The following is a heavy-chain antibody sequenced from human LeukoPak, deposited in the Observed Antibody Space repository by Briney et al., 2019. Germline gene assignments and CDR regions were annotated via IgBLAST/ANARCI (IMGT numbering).Heavy chain of an antibody. CDR1: GFSLSTSGVG. Sequence: ESGPTLVKPTQTLTLTCTFSGFSLSTSGVGVGWIRQPPGKAPEWLALIYWNDDKRYSPSLKSRLTITKDTSKNQVVLTMTNMDPVDTATYYCAHTAYYDFWSGYYTGKGNFDYWGQGTLVTVSS. D-gene: IGHD3-3*01. V-gene: IGHV2-5*01. J-gene: IGHJ4*02. CDR2: IYWNDDK. CDR3: AHTAYYDFWSGYYTGKGNFDY.